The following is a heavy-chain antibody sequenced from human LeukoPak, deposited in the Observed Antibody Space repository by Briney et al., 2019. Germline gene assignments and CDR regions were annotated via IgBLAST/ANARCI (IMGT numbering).Heavy chain of an antibody. Sequence: SETLSLTCAVYGGSFSGYYWSWIRQPPGKGLEWIGEINHSGSTNYNPSLKSRVTISVDTSKNQFSLKLSSVTAADTAVYYCARSLGYSYGNDYWGQGTLVTVSS. D-gene: IGHD5-18*01. CDR1: GGSFSGYY. V-gene: IGHV4-34*01. J-gene: IGHJ4*02. CDR2: INHSGST. CDR3: ARSLGYSYGNDY.